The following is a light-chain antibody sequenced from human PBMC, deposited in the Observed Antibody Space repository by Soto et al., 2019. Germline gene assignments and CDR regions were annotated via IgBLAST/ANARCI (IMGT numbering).Light chain of an antibody. J-gene: IGKJ1*01. CDR1: QSMNNY. CDR3: QQSFSTPQWT. V-gene: IGKV1-39*01. Sequence: DIQLTQSPSSLSASVGDRVTITCRASQSMNNYINWYQQRPGKAPNLLIYATSTLQSGVPSRFSGSGSGTDFTLIISSLQPEDFATYYCQQSFSTPQWTFGQGTKVEIK. CDR2: ATS.